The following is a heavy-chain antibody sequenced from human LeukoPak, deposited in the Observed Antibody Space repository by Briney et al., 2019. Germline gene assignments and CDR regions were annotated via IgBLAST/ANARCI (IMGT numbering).Heavy chain of an antibody. Sequence: SETLSLTCTVSGGSISSYYWSWIRQPAGKGLEWIGRIYTSGSTNYNPSLKSRVTMSVDTSKNQFSLKLSSVTAADTAVYYCARDRRELDYYYYMDVWGKGTTVTVSS. D-gene: IGHD1-26*01. CDR3: ARDRRELDYYYYMDV. V-gene: IGHV4-4*07. J-gene: IGHJ6*03. CDR1: GGSISSYY. CDR2: IYTSGST.